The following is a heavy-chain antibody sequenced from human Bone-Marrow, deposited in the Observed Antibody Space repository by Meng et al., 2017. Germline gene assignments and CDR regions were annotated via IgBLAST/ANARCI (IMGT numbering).Heavy chain of an antibody. Sequence: GGSLRLSCAASGFTFDDYAMHWVRQAPGKGLEWVSGISWNSGSIGYADSVKGRFTISRDNAKNSLYLQMNSLRAEDTAVYYCARDLTLYSSGWYAFFDYWGQGTLVTVSS. CDR3: ARDLTLYSSGWYAFFDY. D-gene: IGHD6-19*01. J-gene: IGHJ4*02. CDR1: GFTFDDYA. V-gene: IGHV3-9*01. CDR2: ISWNSGSI.